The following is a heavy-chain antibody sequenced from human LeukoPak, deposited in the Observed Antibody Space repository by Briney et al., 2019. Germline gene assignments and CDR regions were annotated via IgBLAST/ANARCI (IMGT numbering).Heavy chain of an antibody. CDR2: IYYSGST. CDR3: ARGRYDSSGILDY. D-gene: IGHD3-22*01. V-gene: IGHV4-59*01. J-gene: IGHJ4*02. Sequence: SETLSLTCTVSGGSISSYYWSWIRQPPGKGLEWIGYIYYSGSTNYNPSLKSRVTISVDTSKNQFSLKLSSVTAADTAVYYCARGRYDSSGILDYWGQGTLVTVSS. CDR1: GGSISSYY.